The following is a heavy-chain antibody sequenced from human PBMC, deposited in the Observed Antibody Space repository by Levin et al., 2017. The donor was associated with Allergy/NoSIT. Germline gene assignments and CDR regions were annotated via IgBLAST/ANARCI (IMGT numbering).Heavy chain of an antibody. CDR2: INTNTGNP. D-gene: IGHD2-2*01. Sequence: ASVKVSCKASGYTFTSHTMNVMHWVRQAPGQGLEWMGWINTNTGNPTYAQGFIGRFVFSPDSSVNTAYLQIDGLKAEDTAVYYCARGFCSSTTGSERWNFYYYMDVWGSGTTVTVSS. V-gene: IGHV7-4-1*01. CDR1: GYTFTSHT. CDR3: ARGFCSSTTGSERWNFYYYMDV. J-gene: IGHJ6*03.